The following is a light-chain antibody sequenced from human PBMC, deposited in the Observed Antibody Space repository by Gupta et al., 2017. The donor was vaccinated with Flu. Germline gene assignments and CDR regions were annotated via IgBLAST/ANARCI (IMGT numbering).Light chain of an antibody. CDR1: ITDIGSSF. Sequence: QSVLTQPPSASGTPGQRVTISCSGSITDIGSSFVYWYQQVPGMAPKLLIYNSDQRPSGVLGRFSGAKSGTSASLAISALRSEDEADYYCAAWDATLGGRVVFGGGTKLTVL. V-gene: IGLV1-47*01. CDR3: AAWDATLGGRVV. CDR2: NSD. J-gene: IGLJ2*01.